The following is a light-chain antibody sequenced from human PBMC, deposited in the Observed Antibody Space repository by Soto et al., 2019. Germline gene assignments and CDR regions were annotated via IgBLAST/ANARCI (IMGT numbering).Light chain of an antibody. V-gene: IGKV3-15*01. CDR3: QQRSNWPST. CDR1: QSVSRN. J-gene: IGKJ4*01. CDR2: GAS. Sequence: EIVMTQSPATLSVSPGERATLSCRASQSVSRNLAWYQQKPGQAPRLLIYGASTRATGIPARCSGSGSGTEFTRTISSLQSEDFAVYYCQQRSNWPSTVGGGTKVEI.